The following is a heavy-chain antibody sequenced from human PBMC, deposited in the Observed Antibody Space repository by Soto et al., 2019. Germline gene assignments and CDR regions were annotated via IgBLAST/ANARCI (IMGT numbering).Heavy chain of an antibody. CDR2: VNHSGTT. J-gene: IGHJ4*02. CDR3: ARGIGYCSSINCYSSRRLRFDS. V-gene: IGHV4-34*01. CDR1: GGSFSCYY. D-gene: IGHD2-2*01. Sequence: SETLSLTCAVYGGSFSCYYWTWIRQSPEKGLEWIGEVNHSGTTYYNPSLKTRVTISVHTPKNQFSLKMSSVTAADTAVYYCARGIGYCSSINCYSSRRLRFDSWGQGTLVTVSS.